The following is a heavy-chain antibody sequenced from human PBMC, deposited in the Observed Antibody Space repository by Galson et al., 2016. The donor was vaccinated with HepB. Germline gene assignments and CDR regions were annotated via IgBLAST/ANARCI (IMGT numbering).Heavy chain of an antibody. D-gene: IGHD1-26*01. J-gene: IGHJ4*02. Sequence: SLRLSCAASGFTFSTYWMSWVRQAPGKGLEWVANIKQDGSQKYYVDSVKGRFTISRDNAQNSQYLQMSSLRAEDTAVYYCARDSGNYHFDDWGQGTMVTVYS. CDR2: IKQDGSQK. V-gene: IGHV3-7*03. CDR3: ARDSGNYHFDD. CDR1: GFTFSTYW.